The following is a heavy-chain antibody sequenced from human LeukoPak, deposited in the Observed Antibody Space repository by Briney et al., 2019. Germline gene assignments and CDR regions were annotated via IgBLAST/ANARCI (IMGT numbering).Heavy chain of an antibody. D-gene: IGHD3-9*01. V-gene: IGHV4-4*07. CDR3: ARVHRGLRYFDRLGAFDI. CDR1: GGSISSYY. Sequence: SETLSLTCTVSGGSISSYYWSWIRQPAGKGLEWIGRIYTSGSTNYNPSLKSRVTMSVDTSKNQFSLKLSSVTAADTAVYYCARVHRGLRYFDRLGAFDIWGQGTMVTVSS. J-gene: IGHJ3*02. CDR2: IYTSGST.